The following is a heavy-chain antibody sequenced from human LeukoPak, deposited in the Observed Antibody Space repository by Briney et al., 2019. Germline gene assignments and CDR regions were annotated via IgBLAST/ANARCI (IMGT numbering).Heavy chain of an antibody. D-gene: IGHD1-26*01. Sequence: GGSLRLSCAASALTFNSYEMNWVRQAPGKGLEWLSYIDSGGNVINYADSLKGRFTISRDNAENSLYLQMNSLRAEDTAVYYCARDRGATPLFYWGQGTLVTVSS. CDR2: IDSGGNVI. CDR1: ALTFNSYE. CDR3: ARDRGATPLFY. V-gene: IGHV3-48*03. J-gene: IGHJ4*02.